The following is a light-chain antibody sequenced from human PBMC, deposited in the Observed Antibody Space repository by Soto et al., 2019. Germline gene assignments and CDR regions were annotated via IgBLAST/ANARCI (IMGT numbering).Light chain of an antibody. CDR1: QSVSSSY. CDR2: GAS. V-gene: IGKV3-20*01. J-gene: IGKJ4*01. Sequence: EILLTQSPGTLALSSGGRGSLCFRASQSVSSSYLAWYQQKPGQAPRLLIYGASSRATGIPDRFSGSGSGTDFTLTISRLEPEDFAVYYCQQYGSSPVTFGGGTKVDI. CDR3: QQYGSSPVT.